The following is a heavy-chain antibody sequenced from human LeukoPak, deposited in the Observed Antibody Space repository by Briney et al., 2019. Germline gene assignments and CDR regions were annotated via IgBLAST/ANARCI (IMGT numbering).Heavy chain of an antibody. V-gene: IGHV4-59*08. CDR2: IYYNGNT. D-gene: IGHD3-22*01. Sequence: PSETLSLTCSVSRGSLSLYYWSWIRQPPGKGLEWIGYIYYNGNTNYNPSLKSRATISVDTSKNQFSLKMSSVTAADTALYYCARHRRDYYDTRGYVDIWGQGTKVTVSS. J-gene: IGHJ3*02. CDR1: RGSLSLYY. CDR3: ARHRRDYYDTRGYVDI.